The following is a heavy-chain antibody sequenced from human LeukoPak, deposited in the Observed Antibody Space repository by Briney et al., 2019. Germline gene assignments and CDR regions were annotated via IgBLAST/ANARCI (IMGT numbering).Heavy chain of an antibody. J-gene: IGHJ4*02. D-gene: IGHD2-15*01. CDR2: IYYSGST. CDR3: ARAASGGGFDY. Sequence: QPSETLSLTCTVSGGSVSSGSYYWSWIRQPPGKGLEWIGYIYYSGSTNYNPSLKSRVTISVDTSKNQFSLKLSSVTVADTAVYYCARAASGGGFDYWGQGTLVTVSS. V-gene: IGHV4-61*01. CDR1: GGSVSSGSYY.